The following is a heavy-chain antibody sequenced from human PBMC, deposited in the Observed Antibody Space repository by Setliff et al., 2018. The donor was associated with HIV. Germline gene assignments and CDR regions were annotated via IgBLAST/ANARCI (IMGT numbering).Heavy chain of an antibody. CDR3: ARASRWGSIPFDY. J-gene: IGHJ4*02. V-gene: IGHV4-31*03. Sequence: KSSETLSLTCTVSGGSFTTEGYYWSWIRQHPGKGLEWIGYASYSRSTYYNPSLKNRLTISIGTSENQFSLKLTSVTAADTAVYYCARASRWGSIPFDYWSQGTLVTVSS. D-gene: IGHD2-21*01. CDR2: ASYSRST. CDR1: GGSFTTEGYY.